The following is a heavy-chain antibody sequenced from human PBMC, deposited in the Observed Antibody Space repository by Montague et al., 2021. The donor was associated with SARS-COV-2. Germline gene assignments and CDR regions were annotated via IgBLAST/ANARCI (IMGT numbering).Heavy chain of an antibody. CDR2: ISSSSSYI. V-gene: IGHV3-21*01. CDR3: ARQLDTAMVGDSYYYGMDV. Sequence: SLRLSCAVSGFTFSTYSMNWVRQAPGKGLEWVSSISSSSSYIYYAGSVKGRSTISRDNAKNSLYLQMNSLRAEDTAVYYCARQLDTAMVGDSYYYGMDVWGQGTTVTVSS. J-gene: IGHJ6*02. CDR1: GFTFSTYS. D-gene: IGHD5-18*01.